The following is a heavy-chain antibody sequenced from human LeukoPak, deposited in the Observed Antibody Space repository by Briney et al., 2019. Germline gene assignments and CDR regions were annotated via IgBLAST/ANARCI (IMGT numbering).Heavy chain of an antibody. CDR1: GGSFSGYY. V-gene: IGHV4-34*01. D-gene: IGHD1-26*01. Sequence: SETLSLTCAVYGGSFSGYYWSWIRQPPGKGLEWIGEINHSGSTNYNPSLKSRVTISVDTSKNQFSLKLSSVTAADTAVYYCARGGGSYYYWGQGTLVTVSS. J-gene: IGHJ4*02. CDR3: ARGGGSYYY. CDR2: INHSGST.